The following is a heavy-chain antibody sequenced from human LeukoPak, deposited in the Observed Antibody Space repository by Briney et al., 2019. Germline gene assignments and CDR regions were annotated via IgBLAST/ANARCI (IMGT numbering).Heavy chain of an antibody. J-gene: IGHJ4*02. CDR3: AKDGRSDLGDHHEYFDY. CDR2: VSYTGGMT. CDR1: GFPFSSYA. D-gene: IGHD4-17*01. V-gene: IGHV3-23*01. Sequence: PGGSLRLSCAASGFPFSSYAMSGVRQAPGKGLEWVSAVSYTGGMTNYADSVKGRFTISRDNSKNTLYLQMNGLRAEDTAVYYCAKDGRSDLGDHHEYFDYWGQGTLVTVSS.